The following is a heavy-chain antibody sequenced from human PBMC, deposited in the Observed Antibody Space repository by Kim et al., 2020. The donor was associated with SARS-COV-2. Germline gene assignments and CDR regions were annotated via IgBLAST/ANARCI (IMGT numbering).Heavy chain of an antibody. Sequence: GGSLRLSCAASGFTVSSNYMSWVRQAPGKGLEWVSVIYSGGSTYYADSVKGSFTISRDNSKNTPYLQMNSLRAADTAAFYCARDGYYVSYGMDVWGQGTT. V-gene: IGHV3-66*01. CDR3: ARDGYYVSYGMDV. CDR1: GFTVSSNY. D-gene: IGHD3-10*02. CDR2: IYSGGST. J-gene: IGHJ6*02.